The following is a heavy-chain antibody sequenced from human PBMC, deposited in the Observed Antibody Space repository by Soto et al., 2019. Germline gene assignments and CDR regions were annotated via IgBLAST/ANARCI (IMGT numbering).Heavy chain of an antibody. V-gene: IGHV3-30*03. Sequence: QIQLVESGGDVVQPGKSLRLSCAASGFNFGFFGMHWVRQAPGKGLEWVAFISGDGINTQYADSVRGRFTLSRDYSRKTMYLQMDSLRDDDTALYYCARGNLSFDFDSWGLGTLVTGSS. CDR1: GFNFGFFG. D-gene: IGHD1-26*01. J-gene: IGHJ4*02. CDR2: ISGDGINT. CDR3: ARGNLSFDFDS.